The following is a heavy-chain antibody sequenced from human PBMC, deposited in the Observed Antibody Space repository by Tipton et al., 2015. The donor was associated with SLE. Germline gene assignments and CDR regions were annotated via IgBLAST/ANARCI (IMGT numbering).Heavy chain of an antibody. D-gene: IGHD2-15*01. V-gene: IGHV4-31*02. CDR2: INNRGYT. Sequence: LRLSCTVSGDSINSGGYYWSWIRQYPGQGLEWIGYINNRGYTYYKPSLKSRAIISVDTSKNQFSLKLSSVTAADTAVYYCARDRAGGNNWFDPGGQGVPVPVSS. CDR3: ARDRAGGNNWFDP. CDR1: GDSINSGGYY. J-gene: IGHJ5*02.